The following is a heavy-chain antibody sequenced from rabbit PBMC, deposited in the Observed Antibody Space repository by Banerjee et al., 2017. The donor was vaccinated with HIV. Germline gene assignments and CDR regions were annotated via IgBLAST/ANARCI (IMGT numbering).Heavy chain of an antibody. Sequence: QQLEESGGGLVKPGGTLTLTCKASGIDFSSYYYMCWVRQAPGKGLEWIACIYAGSSGRTYYASWAKGRFTITKTSSTTVTLQLTSLTDADTATYFCARGLYVGAGYGYYFNLWGQGTLVTVS. CDR3: ARGLYVGAGYGYYFNL. CDR2: IYAGSSGRT. J-gene: IGHJ4*01. D-gene: IGHD6-1*01. V-gene: IGHV1S40*01. CDR1: GIDFSSYYY.